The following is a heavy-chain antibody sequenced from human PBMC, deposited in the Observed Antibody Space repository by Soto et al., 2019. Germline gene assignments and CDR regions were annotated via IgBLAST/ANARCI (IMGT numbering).Heavy chain of an antibody. CDR2: IVVGAGNT. Sequence: TSVEVTCKASGLMFSTSAVQWVRQARGQRLEWMAWIVVGAGNTNYAQELQERLTVTRDVSTNTAYMELGSLRSEDTAVYYCAAELYSGGRCCSFDIWGQGITVTVSS. D-gene: IGHD2-15*01. J-gene: IGHJ3*02. V-gene: IGHV1-58*01. CDR1: GLMFSTSA. CDR3: AAELYSGGRCCSFDI.